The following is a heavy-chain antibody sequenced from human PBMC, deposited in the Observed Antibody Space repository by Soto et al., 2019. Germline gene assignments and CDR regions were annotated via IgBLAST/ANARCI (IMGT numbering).Heavy chain of an antibody. Sequence: QAQLVESGGGVVQPGRSLRLSCAASGFTFSSYGMHWVRQAPGKGLEWVAVIWYDGSNKYYADSEKGRFTISRDNSKNTLYLQMNSLRAEDTAVYYCASTWFGELGAVYYYYGMDVWGQGTTVTVSS. J-gene: IGHJ6*02. V-gene: IGHV3-33*01. CDR3: ASTWFGELGAVYYYYGMDV. D-gene: IGHD3-10*01. CDR1: GFTFSSYG. CDR2: IWYDGSNK.